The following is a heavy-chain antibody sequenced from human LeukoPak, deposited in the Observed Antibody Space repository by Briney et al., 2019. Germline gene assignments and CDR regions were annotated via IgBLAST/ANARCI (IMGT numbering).Heavy chain of an antibody. Sequence: GGSLRLSCAASGLSLRSSEMHWVHQAPGKGSEWVAHINSADDVKYYTDSVRGRFTMSRDNAEDLLYLHLNSLRDEDTAVYYCARDTVNGPFVISLDLWGQGVLVTASS. J-gene: IGHJ5*02. CDR2: INSADDVK. CDR1: GLSLRSSE. D-gene: IGHD2-8*01. V-gene: IGHV3-48*03. CDR3: ARDTVNGPFVISLDL.